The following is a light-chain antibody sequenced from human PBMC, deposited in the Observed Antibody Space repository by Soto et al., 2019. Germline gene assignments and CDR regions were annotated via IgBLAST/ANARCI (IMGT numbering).Light chain of an antibody. V-gene: IGLV2-14*01. CDR3: SSYTSSSTLA. J-gene: IGLJ2*01. CDR2: EVS. Sequence: QSALTQPASVSGSPGQSITISCTGTSSDVGGYNYVSWYQQHPGKAPKLMIYEVSNRPSGVSNRFSGSKSGNSASLTISGLQAEEEADYYCSSYTSSSTLAFGGGTKLTVL. CDR1: SSDVGGYNY.